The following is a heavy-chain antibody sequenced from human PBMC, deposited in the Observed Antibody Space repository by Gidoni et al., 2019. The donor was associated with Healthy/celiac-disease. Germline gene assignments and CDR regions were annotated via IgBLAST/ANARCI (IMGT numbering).Heavy chain of an antibody. J-gene: IGHJ4*02. CDR1: GGPFSSYA. CDR2: IIPIFGTA. D-gene: IGHD2-15*01. CDR3: ARDRVSYCSGGSCPWDY. V-gene: IGHV1-69*01. Sequence: QVQLVQSGAAVKKPGSSVKVSCKASGGPFSSYAISWVRQAPGQGLEWMGGIIPIFGTANYAQKFQGRVTITADESTSTAYMELSSLRSEDTAVYYCARDRVSYCSGGSCPWDYWGQGTLVTVSS.